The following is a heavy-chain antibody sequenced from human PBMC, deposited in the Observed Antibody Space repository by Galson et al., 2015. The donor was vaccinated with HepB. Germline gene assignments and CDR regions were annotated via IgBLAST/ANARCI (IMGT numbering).Heavy chain of an antibody. CDR1: GFTFSSYA. J-gene: IGHJ4*02. V-gene: IGHV3-23*01. Sequence: SLRLSCAASGFTFSSYAMSWVRQAPGKGLEWVSAISGSGGSTYYVDSVKGRFTISRDNSKNTLYLQMNSLRAEDTAVYYCSKDRRYSSGWYYFDYWGQGTLVTVSS. CDR2: ISGSGGST. D-gene: IGHD6-19*01. CDR3: SKDRRYSSGWYYFDY.